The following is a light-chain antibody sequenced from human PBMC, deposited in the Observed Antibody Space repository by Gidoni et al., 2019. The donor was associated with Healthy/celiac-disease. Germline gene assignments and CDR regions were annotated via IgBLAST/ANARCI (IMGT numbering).Light chain of an antibody. J-gene: IGKJ1*01. CDR3: QQYYSTPLT. Sequence: DIVMTQSPDSLAVSRGERATINCKSSQSVLYSSNNKNYLAWYQQKPGQPTKLLIYCASTRESGVPDRFSGSGSGTDFTLTISSLQAEDVAVYYCQQYYSTPLTFGQGTKVEIK. CDR2: CAS. V-gene: IGKV4-1*01. CDR1: QSVLYSSNNKNY.